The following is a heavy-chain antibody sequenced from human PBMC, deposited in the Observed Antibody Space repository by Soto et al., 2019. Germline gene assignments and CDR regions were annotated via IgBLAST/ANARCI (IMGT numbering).Heavy chain of an antibody. V-gene: IGHV1-18*01. CDR2: ISAYNGNT. CDR3: ATTPRVAAAGTEVDH. CDR1: GYTFTSYG. D-gene: IGHD6-13*01. J-gene: IGHJ5*02. Sequence: VQLVQSGAEVKKPGASVKVSCKASGYTFTSYGISWVRQAPGQGLEWMGWISAYNGNTNYAQKLQGRVTMTTDTSTSTADMELRSLRSDDTAVYYCATTPRVAAAGTEVDHWGQGTRVTVSS.